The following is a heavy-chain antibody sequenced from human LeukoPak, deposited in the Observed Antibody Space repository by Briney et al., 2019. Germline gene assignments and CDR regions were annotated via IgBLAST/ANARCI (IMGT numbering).Heavy chain of an antibody. CDR2: IYYSGST. J-gene: IGHJ4*02. CDR1: GGSISSYY. Sequence: SETLSLTCTVSGGSISSYYWSWIRQPPGKGLEWIGYIYYSGSTNYNPSLKSRVTISVDTSKNQFSLKLSSVTAADTAVYYCARAINYCSSTSCFYYFDYWGQGTLVTVSS. D-gene: IGHD2-2*01. CDR3: ARAINYCSSTSCFYYFDY. V-gene: IGHV4-59*01.